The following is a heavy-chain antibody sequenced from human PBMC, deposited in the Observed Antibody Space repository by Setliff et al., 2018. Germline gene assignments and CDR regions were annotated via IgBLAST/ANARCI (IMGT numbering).Heavy chain of an antibody. CDR2: IIPIFGTA. V-gene: IGHV1-69*05. Sequence: RASVKVSCKASGGTFSSYAISWVRQAPGQGLEWMGGIIPIFGTANYAQKFQGRVTITTDESTSTAYMELSSLRSEDTAVYYCATDYGDYGGDYWGQGTLVTVSS. CDR3: ATDYGDYGGDY. J-gene: IGHJ4*02. D-gene: IGHD4-17*01. CDR1: GGTFSSYA.